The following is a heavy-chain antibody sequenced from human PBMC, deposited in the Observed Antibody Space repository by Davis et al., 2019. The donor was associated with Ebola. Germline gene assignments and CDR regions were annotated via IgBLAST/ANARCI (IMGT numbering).Heavy chain of an antibody. J-gene: IGHJ4*02. Sequence: GGSLRLSCAASGFTFSSYVMSWVRQAPGKGLEWVSVIYGGGGTAYADSAKGRLTISRDNSRNTLYLQMNSLRAEDTAVYYCARDPTYYDYVWGSYRYFDYWGQGTLVTVSS. CDR1: GFTFSSYV. CDR3: ARDPTYYDYVWGSYRYFDY. V-gene: IGHV3-66*01. CDR2: IYGGGGT. D-gene: IGHD3-16*02.